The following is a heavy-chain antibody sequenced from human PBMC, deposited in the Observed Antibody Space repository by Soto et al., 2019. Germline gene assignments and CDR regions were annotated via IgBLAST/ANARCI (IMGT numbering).Heavy chain of an antibody. CDR3: ANRENSGYDWGSLDY. CDR1: GFTFSSYA. J-gene: IGHJ4*02. V-gene: IGHV3-23*01. CDR2: ISGSGGST. Sequence: GGSLRLSCAASGFTFSSYAMSWVRQAPGKGLEWVSAISGSGGSTYYADSVKGRFTISRDNSKNTLYLQMNSLRAEDMAVYYCANRENSGYDWGSLDYWGQGTLVTVSS. D-gene: IGHD5-12*01.